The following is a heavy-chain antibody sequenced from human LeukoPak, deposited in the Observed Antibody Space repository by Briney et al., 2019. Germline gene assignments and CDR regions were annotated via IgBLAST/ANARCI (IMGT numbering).Heavy chain of an antibody. D-gene: IGHD3-3*01. CDR2: INAYNGNT. CDR1: GYTFTSYG. V-gene: IGHV1-18*01. J-gene: IGHJ5*02. CDR3: ARFLGFFAPKNWFDP. Sequence: GASVKVSCKASGYTFTSYGIRWVRQAPGQGLEWMGWINAYNGNTNYAQKLQGRVTMTTDTSTSTAYMELRSLRSDDTAVYYCARFLGFFAPKNWFDPWGQGSLVTVSS.